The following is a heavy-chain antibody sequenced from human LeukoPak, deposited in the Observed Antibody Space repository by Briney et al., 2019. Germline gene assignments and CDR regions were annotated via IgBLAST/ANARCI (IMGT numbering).Heavy chain of an antibody. CDR3: VNDRGSPWHYMDV. CDR2: IWYVGSNK. D-gene: IGHD5-12*01. Sequence: GGSLRLSCAASGFTFSNYGMHWVRPAPGKGLEWVALIWYVGSNKYYADSVKGRFTISRDNSKNPLYLQMNSLRAEDTAMYHCVNDRGSPWHYMDVWGKGTPVTVS. V-gene: IGHV3-33*06. CDR1: GFTFSNYG. J-gene: IGHJ6*03.